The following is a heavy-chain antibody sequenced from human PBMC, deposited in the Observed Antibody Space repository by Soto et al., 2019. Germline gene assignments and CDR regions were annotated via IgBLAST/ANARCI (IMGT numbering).Heavy chain of an antibody. CDR1: GFTFSTYS. D-gene: IGHD3-3*01. CDR2: ISSSSTYI. CDR3: ARPPPYWSGYYADYYYCMDV. J-gene: IGHJ6*03. V-gene: IGHV3-21*01. Sequence: GGSLRLSCAASGFTFSTYSMLWVRQAPGKGLEWVSSISSSSTYIYYADSVTGRFTISRDNAKNSLYLEMNSLRAEDTAVYYCARPPPYWSGYYADYYYCMDVWGKGTTVTVSS.